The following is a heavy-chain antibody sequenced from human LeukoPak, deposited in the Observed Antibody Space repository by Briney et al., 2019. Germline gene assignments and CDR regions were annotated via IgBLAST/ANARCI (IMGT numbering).Heavy chain of an antibody. V-gene: IGHV4-38-2*02. J-gene: IGHJ4*02. CDR3: ARIAVAGTPNFDY. D-gene: IGHD6-19*01. CDR1: GYSISSGYY. CDR2: IYHSGST. Sequence: SETLSLTCTVSGYSISSGYYWGWIRPPPGEGLEWIGSIYHSGSTYYNPSLKSRVTISVDTSKNQFSLKLSSVTAADTAVYYCARIAVAGTPNFDYWGQGTLVTVSS.